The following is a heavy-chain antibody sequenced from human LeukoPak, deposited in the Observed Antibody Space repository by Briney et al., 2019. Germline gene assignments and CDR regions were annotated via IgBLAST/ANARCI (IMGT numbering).Heavy chain of an antibody. Sequence: GGSLRLSCAASGFIFSSRWMHWVRRGPGQGLEWVSRIKMDGSSIDYADSVRGRFTVSRDNAKNTLYFEMNSLRVEDTAVYYCARDNSPGWFGPWGQRALVTVSS. CDR1: GFIFSSRW. V-gene: IGHV3-74*01. CDR2: IKMDGSSI. D-gene: IGHD5-18*01. J-gene: IGHJ5*02. CDR3: ARDNSPGWFGP.